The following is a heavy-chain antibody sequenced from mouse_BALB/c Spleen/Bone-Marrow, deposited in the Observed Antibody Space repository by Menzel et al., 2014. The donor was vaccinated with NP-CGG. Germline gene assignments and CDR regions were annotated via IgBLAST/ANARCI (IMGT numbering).Heavy chain of an antibody. D-gene: IGHD2-2*01. CDR1: GFNIKDTY. V-gene: IGHV14-3*02. J-gene: IGHJ3*01. CDR2: IDPANGNT. Sequence: EVQLQESGAELVKPGASVKLSCTASGFNIKDTYMHWVKQRPEQGLEWIGRIDPANGNTKYDPKFQGKATITADTSSNPAYPQLSSLTSEDTAVYYCARWLPLAYWGQGTLVTVSA. CDR3: ARWLPLAY.